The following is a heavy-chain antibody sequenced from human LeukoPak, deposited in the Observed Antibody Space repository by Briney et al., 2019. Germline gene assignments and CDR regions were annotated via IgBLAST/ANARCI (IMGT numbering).Heavy chain of an antibody. CDR2: IYYSGST. Sequence: PSQTLSLTCTVSGGSISSCGYYWSWIRQHPGKGLEWIGYIYYSGSTYYNPSLKSRVTISVDTSKNQFSLKLSSVTAADTAVYYCARVTGASYGFDYWGQGTLVTVSS. J-gene: IGHJ4*02. D-gene: IGHD5-18*01. CDR1: GGSISSCGYY. CDR3: ARVTGASYGFDY. V-gene: IGHV4-31*03.